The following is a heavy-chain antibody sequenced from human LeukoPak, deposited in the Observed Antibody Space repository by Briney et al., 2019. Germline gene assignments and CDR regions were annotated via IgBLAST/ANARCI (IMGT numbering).Heavy chain of an antibody. V-gene: IGHV3-21*04. D-gene: IGHD2-8*02. Sequence: PGGSLRLSCAASGFTFSSYAMSWVRQAPGKGLEWVSTISGSGSTIYYADSVKGRFTISRDNAKNSLHLQISSLRAEDTAVYYCARYLVALDYWGQGTLVTVCS. CDR1: GFTFSSYA. J-gene: IGHJ4*02. CDR2: ISGSGSTI. CDR3: ARYLVALDY.